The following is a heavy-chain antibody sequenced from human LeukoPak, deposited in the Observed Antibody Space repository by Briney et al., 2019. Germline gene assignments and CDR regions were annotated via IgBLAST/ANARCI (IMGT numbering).Heavy chain of an antibody. J-gene: IGHJ4*02. V-gene: IGHV1-46*03. CDR2: INPSGGST. CDR1: GYIFTTYY. Sequence: ASVKVSCKASGYIFTTYYVHWVRQAPGQGLEWMGFINPSGGSTSYAQKFQGRVTMTRVASASTVYMELSSLRSDDTAVYYCARNADSGLDYWGQGGLVTVSS. D-gene: IGHD3-10*01. CDR3: ARNADSGLDY.